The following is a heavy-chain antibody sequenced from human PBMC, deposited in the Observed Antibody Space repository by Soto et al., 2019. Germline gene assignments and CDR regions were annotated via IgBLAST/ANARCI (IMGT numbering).Heavy chain of an antibody. Sequence: GGSLRLSCAASGFTFSSYWMSWVRQAPGKGLEWVANIKQDGSEKYYVDSVKGRFTISRDNAKNSLYLQMNSLRAEDTAVYYCARDQYDYVWGSYRYYYCGMDVWGQGTTVTVSS. CDR3: ARDQYDYVWGSYRYYYCGMDV. D-gene: IGHD3-16*02. V-gene: IGHV3-7*01. CDR2: IKQDGSEK. J-gene: IGHJ6*02. CDR1: GFTFSSYW.